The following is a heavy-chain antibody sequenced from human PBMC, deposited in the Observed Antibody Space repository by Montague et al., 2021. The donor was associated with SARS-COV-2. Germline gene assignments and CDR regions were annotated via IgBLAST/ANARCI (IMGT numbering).Heavy chain of an antibody. CDR1: GFTFSDYY. Sequence: SLRLSCAASGFTFSDYYMFWIRQSPGKGLEYISYISGSTYTNYADSAKGRFTISRDNTKDSLFLQMNSLRAEDTAVYYCARGGSGYDSPLEYWGQGALVTVSS. CDR2: ISGSTYT. D-gene: IGHD6-25*01. V-gene: IGHV3-11*06. CDR3: ARGGSGYDSPLEY. J-gene: IGHJ4*02.